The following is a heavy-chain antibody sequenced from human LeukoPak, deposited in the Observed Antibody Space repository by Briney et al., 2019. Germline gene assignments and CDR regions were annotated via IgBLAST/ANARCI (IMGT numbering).Heavy chain of an antibody. D-gene: IGHD1-26*01. CDR1: GYTFTGYY. CDR2: INPNSGGT. Sequence: ASVTVSCKASGYTFTGYYMHWVRQAPGRGLEWMGWINPNSGGTNYAQKFQGRVTMTRDTSISTAYMELGRLRSDDTAVYYCARVGMGAAIFWGQGTMVTVSS. J-gene: IGHJ3*01. V-gene: IGHV1-2*02. CDR3: ARVGMGAAIF.